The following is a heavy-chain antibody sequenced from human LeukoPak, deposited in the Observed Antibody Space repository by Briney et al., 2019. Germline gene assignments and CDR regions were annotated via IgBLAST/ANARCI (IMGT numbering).Heavy chain of an antibody. CDR2: IYYSGST. J-gene: IGHJ4*02. D-gene: IGHD3-22*01. Sequence: ETLSLTCTVSGGSISSRSYYWSWIRQPPGTGLEWIGYIYYSGSTNYNPSLKSRVTISVDTSKNQFSLKLSSVTAADTAVYYCARGSTYYYDSSGYYFDYWGQGTLVIVSS. CDR1: GGSISSRSYY. V-gene: IGHV4-61*01. CDR3: ARGSTYYYDSSGYYFDY.